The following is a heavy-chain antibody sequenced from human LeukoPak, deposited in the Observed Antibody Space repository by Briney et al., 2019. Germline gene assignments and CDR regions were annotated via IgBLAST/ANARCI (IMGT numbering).Heavy chain of an antibody. Sequence: GGSLRLSCAASGFTFSNSGMSWVRQAPGKGLEWVATIKPDGSAQYYVDSVKGRFTISRDNAKNSLFLQINSLGAEDTAVYYCARGLAQLPYNPDDAFDIWGQGTMVTVSS. V-gene: IGHV3-7*01. D-gene: IGHD2-2*02. CDR1: GFTFSNSG. CDR2: IKPDGSAQ. CDR3: ARGLAQLPYNPDDAFDI. J-gene: IGHJ3*02.